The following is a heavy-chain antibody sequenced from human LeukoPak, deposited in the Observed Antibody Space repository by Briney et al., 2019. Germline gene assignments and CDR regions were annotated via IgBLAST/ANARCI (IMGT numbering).Heavy chain of an antibody. D-gene: IGHD5-18*01. CDR2: ISSTSSYI. CDR1: GFTFSSYS. Sequence: GGSLRLSCAASGFTFSSYSMNWVRQAPGKGLEWVSSISSTSSYIYYVDSVKGRFTISRENAKNSLYLQMNSLRAEDTAVYYCARSHSGNTALALDYWGQGTLVTVSS. V-gene: IGHV3-21*01. CDR3: ARSHSGNTALALDY. J-gene: IGHJ4*02.